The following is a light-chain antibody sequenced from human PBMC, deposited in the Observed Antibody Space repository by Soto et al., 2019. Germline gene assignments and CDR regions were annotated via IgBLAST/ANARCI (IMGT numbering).Light chain of an antibody. J-gene: IGKJ3*01. CDR2: GAS. CDR3: QQFGSSPLFT. CDR1: QSVSSSY. V-gene: IGKV3-20*01. Sequence: EIVLTQSPGTLSLSPGERATLSCRASQSVSSSYLAWYQQKPGQATRLLIYGASSRATGIPDRFSGSGSGTDFTLTISRLEPEDFAVYYCQQFGSSPLFTCGPGTKVDVK.